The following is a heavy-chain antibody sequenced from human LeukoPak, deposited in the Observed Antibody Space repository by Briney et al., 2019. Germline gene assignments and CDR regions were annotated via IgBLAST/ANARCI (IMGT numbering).Heavy chain of an antibody. CDR3: ARGTDWLMQY. V-gene: IGHV4-59*01. Sequence: SETLSLTCTVSGGSINNYSWSWFRQPPGERLEWIGYLYYTGITNYNPSLKSRVTISSDTSKNQFSLKLSSVTAADTAVYYCARGTDWLMQYWGQGTLVTVSS. J-gene: IGHJ4*02. D-gene: IGHD3-9*01. CDR2: LYYTGIT. CDR1: GGSINNYS.